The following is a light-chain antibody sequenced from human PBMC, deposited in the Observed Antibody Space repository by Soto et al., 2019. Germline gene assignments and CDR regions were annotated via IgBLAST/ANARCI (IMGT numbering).Light chain of an antibody. Sequence: DIVLTQSPATLSSSLGDRATLSCRASQSVSSYLAWYQQKPGQAPRLLIYDASNRATGIPARFSGSGSGTDFTLTISSLEPEDFAVYYCQQRSNWPITFGQGTRLEIK. J-gene: IGKJ5*01. CDR3: QQRSNWPIT. CDR1: QSVSSY. CDR2: DAS. V-gene: IGKV3-11*01.